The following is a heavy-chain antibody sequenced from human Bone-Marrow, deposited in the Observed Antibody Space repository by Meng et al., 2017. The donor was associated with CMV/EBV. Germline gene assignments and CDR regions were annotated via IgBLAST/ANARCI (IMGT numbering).Heavy chain of an antibody. J-gene: IGHJ4*02. CDR3: ARAHGVGAFGY. Sequence: GESRKISCAASGFTFSSYAMHWVRQAPGKGLEWVAVISYDGSNKYYADSVKGRFTISRDNSKNTLYLQMNSLRAEDTAVYYCARAHGVGAFGYWGQGTLVTVSS. D-gene: IGHD1-26*01. CDR2: ISYDGSNK. CDR1: GFTFSSYA. V-gene: IGHV3-30*04.